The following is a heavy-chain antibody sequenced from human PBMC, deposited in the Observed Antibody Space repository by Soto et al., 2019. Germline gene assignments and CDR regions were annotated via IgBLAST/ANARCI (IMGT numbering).Heavy chain of an antibody. D-gene: IGHD5-18*01. J-gene: IGHJ4*02. CDR1: GYSFTSYW. CDR2: IDPSDSYT. Sequence: PGESLKSSCKGSGYSFTSYWISWVRQMPGKGLEWMGRIDPSDSYTNYSPSFQGHVTISADKSISTAYLQWSSLKASDTAMYYCARSVGYSYGSSDYWGQGTLVTVSS. V-gene: IGHV5-10-1*01. CDR3: ARSVGYSYGSSDY.